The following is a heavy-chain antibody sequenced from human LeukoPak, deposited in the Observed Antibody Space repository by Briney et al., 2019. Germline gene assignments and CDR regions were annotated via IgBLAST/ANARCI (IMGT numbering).Heavy chain of an antibody. CDR1: GGTFSSYA. J-gene: IGHJ4*02. Sequence: SVKVSCKASGGTFSSYAISWVRQAPGQGLEWMGGIIPIFGTANYAQKLQGRVTMTTDTSTSTAYMELRSLRSDDTAVYYCARNLGSTTGYFDYWGQGTLVTVSS. V-gene: IGHV1-69*05. D-gene: IGHD2-2*01. CDR2: IIPIFGTA. CDR3: ARNLGSTTGYFDY.